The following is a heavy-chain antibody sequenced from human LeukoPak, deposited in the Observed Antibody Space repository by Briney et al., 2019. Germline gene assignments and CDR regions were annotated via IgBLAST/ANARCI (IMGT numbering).Heavy chain of an antibody. D-gene: IGHD6-19*01. CDR1: GGSISSYY. CDR3: ARGRINSSGYFDY. Sequence: SSETLSLTCTVSGGSISSYYWSWIRQPPGKGLEWIGYIYYSGSTNYNPSLKSRVTISVDTSKNQFSLKLSSVTAADTAVYFCARGRINSSGYFDYWGQGTLVTVSS. V-gene: IGHV4-59*01. J-gene: IGHJ4*02. CDR2: IYYSGST.